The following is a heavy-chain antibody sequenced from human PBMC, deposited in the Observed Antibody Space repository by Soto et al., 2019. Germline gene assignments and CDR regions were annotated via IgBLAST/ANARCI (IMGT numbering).Heavy chain of an antibody. CDR3: ARVATAMTYDF. D-gene: IGHD2-21*02. V-gene: IGHV3-30*04. CDR2: ISNDGRRK. CDR1: GFSLSTNT. J-gene: IGHJ4*02. Sequence: GGSLRLSCAASGFSLSTNTMHWVRQVPGKGLEWVASISNDGRRKYYADFVKGRFTISRDTANNILYLEMDSLRAEDTSLYYCARVATAMTYDFWGQGTQVTVSS.